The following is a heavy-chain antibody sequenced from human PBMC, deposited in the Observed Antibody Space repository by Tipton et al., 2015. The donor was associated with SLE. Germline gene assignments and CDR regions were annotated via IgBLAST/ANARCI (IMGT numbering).Heavy chain of an antibody. J-gene: IGHJ6*03. CDR1: GGSISSHY. CDR2: IYYSGST. V-gene: IGHV4-30-4*01. D-gene: IGHD4-17*01. Sequence: TLSLTCTVSGGSISSHYWSWIRQPPGKGLEWIGYIYYSGSTYYNPSLKSRVTISVDTSKNQFSLKLSSVTAADTAVYYCARAPHDYGDYYMDVWGKGTTVTASS. CDR3: ARAPHDYGDYYMDV.